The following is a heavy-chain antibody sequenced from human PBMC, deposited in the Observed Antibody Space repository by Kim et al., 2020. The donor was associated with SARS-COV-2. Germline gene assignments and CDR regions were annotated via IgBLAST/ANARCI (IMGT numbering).Heavy chain of an antibody. V-gene: IGHV3-9*01. CDR3: AKDKTFLGSSSSGGPFDY. CDR2: ISWNSGSI. J-gene: IGHJ4*02. D-gene: IGHD6-6*01. CDR1: GFTFGDYA. Sequence: GGSLRLSCAASGFTFGDYAMHWVRQAPGKGLEWVSGISWNSGSIVYADSVKGRFTISRDNAKNSLYLQMNSLRAEDTALYYCAKDKTFLGSSSSGGPFDYWGQGTLVTVSS.